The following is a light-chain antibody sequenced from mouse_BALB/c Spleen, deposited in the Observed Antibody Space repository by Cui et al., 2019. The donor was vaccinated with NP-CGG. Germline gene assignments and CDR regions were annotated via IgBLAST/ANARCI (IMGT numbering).Light chain of an antibody. V-gene: IGLV1*01. Sequence: QAVVTQKSALTTSPGETVTLTGRSSTGAVTTSNYANWVQEKPDHLFTGLIGGTNNRAPGVPARFSGSLIGDKAALTITGAQTEDEAIYFCALWYSNHWVFGGGTKLTVL. CDR3: ALWYSNHWV. CDR2: GTN. J-gene: IGLJ1*01. CDR1: TGAVTTSNY.